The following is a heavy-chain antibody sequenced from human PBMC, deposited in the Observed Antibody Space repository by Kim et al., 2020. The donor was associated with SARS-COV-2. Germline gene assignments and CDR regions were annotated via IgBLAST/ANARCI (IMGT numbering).Heavy chain of an antibody. Sequence: GGSLRLSCAASGFTFRDAWMNWVRQAPGKGLEWVARIKDHGGGGSYADAVRGRVTFSRDKAKKTLYLQMNMMSAETTATDDFYSISDRPYGGLVPLV. D-gene: IGHD3-3*01. CDR2: IKDHGGGG. J-gene: IGHJ1*01. CDR3: YSISDRPY. CDR1: GFTFRDAW. V-gene: IGHV3-74*01.